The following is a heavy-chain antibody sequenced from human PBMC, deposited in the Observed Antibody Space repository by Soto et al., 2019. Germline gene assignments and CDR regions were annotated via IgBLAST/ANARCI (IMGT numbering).Heavy chain of an antibody. Sequence: QITLKESGPKLVKPTQTLTLTCTFSGFSLSTSGVGVGWIRQPPGKALEWLAIIYWDDDKRYSPSLKSRLTIPKDTSKNRVVLTMTNMDPMDTATYYCAHDYGDYVLVGWFDPWGQGTLVTVSS. J-gene: IGHJ5*02. CDR3: AHDYGDYVLVGWFDP. D-gene: IGHD4-17*01. V-gene: IGHV2-5*02. CDR1: GFSLSTSGVG. CDR2: IYWDDDK.